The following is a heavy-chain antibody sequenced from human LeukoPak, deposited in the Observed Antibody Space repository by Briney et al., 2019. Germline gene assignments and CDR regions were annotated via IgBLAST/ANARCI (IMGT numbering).Heavy chain of an antibody. J-gene: IGHJ6*04. CDR3: ELGITMIGGV. CDR2: INSDGSST. V-gene: IGHV3-74*01. D-gene: IGHD3-10*02. Sequence: SGGSLRLSCAASGFTFSSYWMHWVRQAPGKGLVWVSRINSDGSSTSYADSVKGRFTISGDNAKNSLYLQMNSLRAEDTAVYYAELGITMIGGVWGKGTTVTISS. CDR1: GFTFSSYW.